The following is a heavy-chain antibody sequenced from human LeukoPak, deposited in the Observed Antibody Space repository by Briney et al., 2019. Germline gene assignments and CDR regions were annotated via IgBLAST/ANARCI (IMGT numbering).Heavy chain of an antibody. D-gene: IGHD5-24*01. CDR1: GFTFSSYW. CDR3: ARGGGYNPAIFDY. V-gene: IGHV3-74*01. J-gene: IGHJ4*02. CDR2: ISPNGSIT. Sequence: GGSLRLSCAASGFTFSSYWIHWVRQAPGKGLVWVSRISPNGSITNYADSVQGRFTISRDNSKNTLYLQMNSLRVEDTAVYFCARGGGYNPAIFDYWGQGTLVTVSS.